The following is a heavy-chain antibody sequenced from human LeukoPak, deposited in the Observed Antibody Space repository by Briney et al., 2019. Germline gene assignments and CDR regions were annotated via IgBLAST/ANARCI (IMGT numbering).Heavy chain of an antibody. D-gene: IGHD4-17*01. CDR1: GYTFTGYY. J-gene: IGHJ5*02. CDR2: INPNSGGT. V-gene: IGHV1-2*02. Sequence: ASVKVSCKASGYTFTGYYMHWVRQAPGQGLEWMGWINPNSGGTNYAQKFQGRVTMTRDTSISTAYMELSRLRSDDTAVYYCARDQTTVTTVRRYNWFDPWGQGTLLTVSS. CDR3: ARDQTTVTTVRRYNWFDP.